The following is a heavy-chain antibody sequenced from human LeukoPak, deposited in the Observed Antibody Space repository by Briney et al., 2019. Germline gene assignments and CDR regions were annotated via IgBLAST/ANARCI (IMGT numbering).Heavy chain of an antibody. J-gene: IGHJ5*02. CDR1: EYTFTGYY. D-gene: IGHD3-10*01. CDR3: ARANMVRGVGFFFDRNWFDP. Sequence: ASVKFFCKASEYTFTGYYMRWLRQAAGQGVEWMGWINPNSGSTNYEQKFKGRVTMTRDTSISTAYMELSGLRSDDTAVYYCARANMVRGVGFFFDRNWFDPWGQGTLVTVSS. V-gene: IGHV1-2*02. CDR2: INPNSGST.